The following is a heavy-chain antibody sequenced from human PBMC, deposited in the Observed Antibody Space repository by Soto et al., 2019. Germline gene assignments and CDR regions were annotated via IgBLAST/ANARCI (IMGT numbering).Heavy chain of an antibody. CDR2: SNVRGIT. V-gene: IGHV4-34*01. Sequence: SLTCAGYGGSLSGCYGTVISRRPANRSRRIGHSNVRGITNYNPSLNSPVTLSVDTSKKQFSLKLNSVTAADTAVYYCARGRGAQNTFYYSFGMDVWGQGTTVTVSS. J-gene: IGHJ6*02. D-gene: IGHD3-16*01. CDR3: ARGRGAQNTFYYSFGMDV. CDR1: GGSLSGCY.